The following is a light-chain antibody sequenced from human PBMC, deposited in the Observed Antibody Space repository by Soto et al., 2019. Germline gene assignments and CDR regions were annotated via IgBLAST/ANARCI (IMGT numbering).Light chain of an antibody. CDR2: EVS. CDR1: SSDVGSYNL. CDR3: CSYAGSSTPHDV. J-gene: IGLJ1*01. V-gene: IGLV2-23*02. Sequence: QSALTQPASVSGSPGQSITISCTGTSSDVGSYNLVSWYQQHPGKAPKLMIYEVSKRPSGVSNRFSGAKSGNTASLTSSGLQAEDEADYYCCSYAGSSTPHDVFGSGTKVTVL.